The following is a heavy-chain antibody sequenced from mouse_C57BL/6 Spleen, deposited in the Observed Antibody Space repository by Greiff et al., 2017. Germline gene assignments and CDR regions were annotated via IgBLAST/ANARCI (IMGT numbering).Heavy chain of an antibody. D-gene: IGHD4-1*01. CDR1: GYSFTSYG. J-gene: IGHJ4*01. CDR3: AKRTGDYAMDY. V-gene: IGHV2-9*01. Sequence: VKLQESGPGLVAPSQSLSISCTVSGYSFTSYGVDWVRQPPGKGLEWLGVICGGCSTNYNSALMSRLSISKDNSQSQVFLKMNSLQTDDTAMYYCAKRTGDYAMDYWGQGTSVTVSS. CDR2: ICGGCST.